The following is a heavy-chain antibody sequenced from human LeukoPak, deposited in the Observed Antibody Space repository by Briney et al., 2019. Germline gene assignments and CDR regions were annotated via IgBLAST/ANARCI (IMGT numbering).Heavy chain of an antibody. CDR2: ISSSGSTI. J-gene: IGHJ3*02. CDR3: ARCGNWGVGHAFDI. CDR1: GFTFSSYE. D-gene: IGHD4-23*01. Sequence: GGSLRLSCAASGFTFSSYEMNWVRQAPGKGLEWVSYISSSGSTIYSADSVKGRFSISRDNAKNSLYLQMNSLRAEDTAVYYCARCGNWGVGHAFDIWGQGTLVTVSS. V-gene: IGHV3-48*03.